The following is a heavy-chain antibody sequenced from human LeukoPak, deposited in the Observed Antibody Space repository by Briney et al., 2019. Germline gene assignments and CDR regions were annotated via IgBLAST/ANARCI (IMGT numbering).Heavy chain of an antibody. CDR1: GFTFSSYG. CDR2: ISGSGGST. Sequence: GGTLRLSCAASGFTFSSYGMSWVRQAPGKGLEWVSAISGSGGSTYYADSVKGRFTISRDNSKNTLYLQMNSLRAEDTAVYYCAKDYAVGSIDYWGQGTLVTVSS. J-gene: IGHJ4*02. D-gene: IGHD3-16*01. CDR3: AKDYAVGSIDY. V-gene: IGHV3-23*01.